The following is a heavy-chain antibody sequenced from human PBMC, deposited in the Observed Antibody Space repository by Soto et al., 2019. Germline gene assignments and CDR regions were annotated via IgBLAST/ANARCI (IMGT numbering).Heavy chain of an antibody. Sequence: SETLSLTCAVYGGSFSGYYWSWIRQPPGKGLEWIGEINHSGSTNYNASLKSRVTISVDTSKNQFSLKLSSVTAADTAVYYCAREAVAGTLEWFDPWGQGTLVTVSS. V-gene: IGHV4-34*01. CDR2: INHSGST. J-gene: IGHJ5*02. CDR1: GGSFSGYY. CDR3: AREAVAGTLEWFDP. D-gene: IGHD6-19*01.